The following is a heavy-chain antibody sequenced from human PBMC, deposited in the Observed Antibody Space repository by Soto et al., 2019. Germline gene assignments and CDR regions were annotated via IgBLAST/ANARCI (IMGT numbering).Heavy chain of an antibody. CDR2: IYPGDSDT. V-gene: IGHV5-51*01. CDR3: ARPREAGKNYYGVDV. J-gene: IGHJ6*02. Sequence: EVQLVQSGAEVKKPGESLKISCKGSGYSFTSYWIGWVRQMPGKGLEWLGIIYPGDSDTRYSPSFQGQVTISADKSIXTAYLQWSSLKASDADMYYCARPREAGKNYYGVDVWGQGTTVTVSS. D-gene: IGHD6-19*01. CDR1: GYSFTSYW.